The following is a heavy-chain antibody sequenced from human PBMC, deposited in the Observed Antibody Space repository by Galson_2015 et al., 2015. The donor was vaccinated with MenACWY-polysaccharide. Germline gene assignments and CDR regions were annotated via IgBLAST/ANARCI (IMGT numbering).Heavy chain of an antibody. CDR2: TYYRSKWYN. Sequence: AISGDSVSRNNCAWNWIRQSPSRGLEWLGRTYYRSKWYNDYAVSVKSRISINPDTSKNQFSLQLNSVTPEDTAVYYCTGRGYSGYDWGYWGQGILVTVSS. CDR3: TGRGYSGYDWGY. V-gene: IGHV6-1*01. CDR1: GDSVSRNNCA. D-gene: IGHD5-12*01. J-gene: IGHJ4*02.